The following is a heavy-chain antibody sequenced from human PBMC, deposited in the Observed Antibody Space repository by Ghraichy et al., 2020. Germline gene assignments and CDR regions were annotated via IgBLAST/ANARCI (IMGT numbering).Heavy chain of an antibody. V-gene: IGHV3-23*01. J-gene: IGHJ4*02. D-gene: IGHD3-22*01. CDR1: GFTFSSYA. CDR2: ISGSGGST. CDR3: AKSDDYYDSSGYLSY. Sequence: GGSLRLSCAASGFTFSSYAMSWVRQAPGKGLEWVSAISGSGGSTYYADSVKGRFTISRDNSKNTLYLQMNSLRAEDTAVYYCAKSDDYYDSSGYLSYWGQGTLVTVSS.